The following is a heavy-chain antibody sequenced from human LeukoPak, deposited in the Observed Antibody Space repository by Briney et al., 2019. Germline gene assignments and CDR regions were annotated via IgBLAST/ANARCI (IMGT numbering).Heavy chain of an antibody. Sequence: GGSLRLSCAASGFTFSSYSMNWLRQAPGKGLEWGSYISSSSSTIYYALSVKGRFTISRENAKNSLYLQMNSLRDEDTAVYYCARDYPNPGDWLLYMGYDAFDIWGQGTMVTVSS. D-gene: IGHD3-9*01. CDR3: ARDYPNPGDWLLYMGYDAFDI. J-gene: IGHJ3*02. CDR2: ISSSSSTI. V-gene: IGHV3-48*02. CDR1: GFTFSSYS.